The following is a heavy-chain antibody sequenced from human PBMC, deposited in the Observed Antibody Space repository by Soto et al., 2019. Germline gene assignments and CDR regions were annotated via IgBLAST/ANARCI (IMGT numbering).Heavy chain of an antibody. Sequence: EVQLVETGGGWTQPGGSLRLSCAASGFSVSNSYMSWVRQAPGKGLEWVSVIYSGGSTSYRDSVKGRFTISRDNSKNTLFLQMDSLRAEDTAVYYWAREPVGSAGCEYWGQGTLVTVSP. CDR1: GFSVSNSY. D-gene: IGHD1-26*01. J-gene: IGHJ4*02. V-gene: IGHV3-53*02. CDR3: AREPVGSAGCEY. CDR2: IYSGGST.